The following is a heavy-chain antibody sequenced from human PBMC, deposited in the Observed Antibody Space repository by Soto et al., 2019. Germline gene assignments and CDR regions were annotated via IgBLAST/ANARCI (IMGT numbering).Heavy chain of an antibody. D-gene: IGHD6-13*01. CDR2: IIPIFGTA. V-gene: IGHV1-69*13. Sequence: ASVKVSCKASGGTFSSYAISWVRQAPGQGLEWMGGIIPIFGTANYAQKFQGRVTITADESTSTAYMELSSLRSEDTAVYYCAISSSSWFLQDRFDPWGQGTLVTVSS. CDR3: AISSSSWFLQDRFDP. CDR1: GGTFSSYA. J-gene: IGHJ5*02.